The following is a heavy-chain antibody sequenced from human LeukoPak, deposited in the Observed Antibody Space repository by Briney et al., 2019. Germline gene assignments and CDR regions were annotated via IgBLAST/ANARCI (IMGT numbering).Heavy chain of an antibody. CDR3: ARDPDWISGYYYYGRDV. V-gene: IGHV1-46*01. CDR2: INPSGGST. CDR1: GYTFTSYY. Sequence: GASVKVSCKASGYTFTSYYMHWVRQAPGQGLEWMGIINPSGGSTSYAQKFQGRVTMTRDTSTSTVYMELSSLRSEDTAVYYCARDPDWISGYYYYGRDVWGQGTTVTVSS. J-gene: IGHJ6*02. D-gene: IGHD3-9*01.